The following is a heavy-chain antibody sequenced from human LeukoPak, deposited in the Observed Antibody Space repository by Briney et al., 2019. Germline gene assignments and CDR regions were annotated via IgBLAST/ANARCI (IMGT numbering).Heavy chain of an antibody. J-gene: IGHJ4*02. CDR1: GYTFTAYY. D-gene: IGHD2-2*01. CDR2: INPNSGGT. V-gene: IGHV1-2*02. CDR3: ARDRVVVPAAFDY. Sequence: ASVKVSCKTSGYTFTAYYMLWVRQAPGQGLEWIGWINPNSGGTNYAQKFQGRVTMTRDTSISTAYMELSRLRSDDTAVYYCARDRVVVPAAFDYWGQGTLVTVSS.